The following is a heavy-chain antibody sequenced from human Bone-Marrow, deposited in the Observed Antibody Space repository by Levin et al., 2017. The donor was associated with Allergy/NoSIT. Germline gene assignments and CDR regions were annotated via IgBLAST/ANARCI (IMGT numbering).Heavy chain of an antibody. D-gene: IGHD3-3*01. Sequence: PGGSLRLSCAASGFTFSSYGMHWVRQAPGKGLEWVAVMSYDGSQIYHADSVKGRVTISRDNSKNTLFLELKSLRVEDTAIYYCVKELDFWSGPYYIHYGMSVWGQGTRVTVSS. V-gene: IGHV3-30*18. CDR3: VKELDFWSGPYYIHYGMSV. CDR1: GFTFSSYG. J-gene: IGHJ6*02. CDR2: MSYDGSQI.